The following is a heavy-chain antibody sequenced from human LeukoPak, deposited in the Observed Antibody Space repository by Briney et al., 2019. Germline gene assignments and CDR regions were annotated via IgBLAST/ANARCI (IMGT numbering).Heavy chain of an antibody. Sequence: GGSLRLSCAASGLTFSEPWMNWVRQAPGKGLEWVGCIKSKTDGGTTDYAAPVKGRFTISRDDSKTTLYLQMNSLKTEDTAVYYCTTSGLFGWGQGALVTVSS. D-gene: IGHD3-22*01. J-gene: IGHJ4*02. V-gene: IGHV3-15*01. CDR3: TTSGLFG. CDR2: IKSKTDGGTT. CDR1: GLTFSEPW.